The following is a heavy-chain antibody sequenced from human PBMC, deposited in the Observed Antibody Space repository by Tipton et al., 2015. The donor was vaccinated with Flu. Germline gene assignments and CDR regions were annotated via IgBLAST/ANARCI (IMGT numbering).Heavy chain of an antibody. V-gene: IGHV4-31*03. J-gene: IGHJ4*02. D-gene: IGHD5-18*01. CDR3: ARDEDTSMGTH. CDR1: GASVSSGGYY. CDR2: IHYSGTT. Sequence: TLSLTCSVSGASVSSGGYYWSWIRQHPGKGLEWIGYIHYSGTTYYSPSLRSRVTISVDTSKNQFSLKLNSLTAADTAVYYCARDEDTSMGTHWGQGTLVTVPS.